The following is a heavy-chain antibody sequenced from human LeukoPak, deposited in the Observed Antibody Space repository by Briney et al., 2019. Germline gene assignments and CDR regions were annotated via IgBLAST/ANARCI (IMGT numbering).Heavy chain of an antibody. CDR2: IYYSGST. J-gene: IGHJ5*02. V-gene: IGHV4-31*03. CDR1: GGSISSGGYY. CDR3: ARDHGWTPLYDYSDSNWFDP. D-gene: IGHD4-4*01. Sequence: SETLSLTCTVSGGSISSGGYYWSWIRQHPGKGLEWIGYIYYSGSTCYNPSLKSRVTISVDTSKNQFSLKLSSVTAADTAVYYCARDHGWTPLYDYSDSNWFDPWGQGTLVTVSS.